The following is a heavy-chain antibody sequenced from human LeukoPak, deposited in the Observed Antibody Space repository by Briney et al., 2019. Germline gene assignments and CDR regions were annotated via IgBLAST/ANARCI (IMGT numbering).Heavy chain of an antibody. D-gene: IGHD1-1*01. CDR2: ISSDGSKN. CDR3: VKGLVQTTMSYSVDY. CDR1: GFTFTNYA. Sequence: GGSLRLSCAASGFTFTNYAMHWVRQTPGKGLEWVALISSDGSKNIYADPVKGRFTVSRDDSKNTLYLQMNSLRAEDTAVYYCVKGLVQTTMSYSVDYWGQGALVTVSS. J-gene: IGHJ4*02. V-gene: IGHV3-30*18.